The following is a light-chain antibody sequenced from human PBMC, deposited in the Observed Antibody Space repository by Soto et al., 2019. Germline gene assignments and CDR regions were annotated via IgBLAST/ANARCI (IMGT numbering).Light chain of an antibody. Sequence: EIVMTQSPATLSVSPGERVTLSCRASQSISNNLAWYQQKPGQAPRLLIYRSSTRATGIPDRFSGSGSGTEFALTISSLQSEDVAVYYCQQCDNWPYTFGQGTKLEI. CDR1: QSISNN. V-gene: IGKV3-15*01. CDR2: RSS. J-gene: IGKJ2*01. CDR3: QQCDNWPYT.